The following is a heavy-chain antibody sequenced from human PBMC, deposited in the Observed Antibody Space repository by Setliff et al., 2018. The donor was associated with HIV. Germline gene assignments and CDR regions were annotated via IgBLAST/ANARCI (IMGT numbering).Heavy chain of an antibody. V-gene: IGHV3-7*03. Sequence: GGSLRLSCEASGFTFRSYWVSWVRQAPGKGLEWVAAISPDGNEIHYVDSVRGRFTISREKSKSTLYLQMNSLRAEDTAVYYCAKGYTSTWGPFDYWGQGTLVTVSS. CDR2: ISPDGNEI. CDR1: GFTFRSYW. D-gene: IGHD6-13*01. CDR3: AKGYTSTWGPFDY. J-gene: IGHJ4*02.